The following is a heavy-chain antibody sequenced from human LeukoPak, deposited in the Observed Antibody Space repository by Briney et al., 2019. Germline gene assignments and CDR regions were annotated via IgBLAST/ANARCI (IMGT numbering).Heavy chain of an antibody. D-gene: IGHD1-26*01. J-gene: IGHJ4*02. Sequence: GGSLRLSCADSEFTFSSYAMNWVRQAPGKGLEWVSAISGSGVSTYYADSVKGRFTISRDNSRNTLYLQMNSLRAEDTAVYYCAKDSRHRIVGTTTFLDYWGQGTLVTVSS. CDR1: EFTFSSYA. CDR3: AKDSRHRIVGTTTFLDY. CDR2: ISGSGVST. V-gene: IGHV3-23*01.